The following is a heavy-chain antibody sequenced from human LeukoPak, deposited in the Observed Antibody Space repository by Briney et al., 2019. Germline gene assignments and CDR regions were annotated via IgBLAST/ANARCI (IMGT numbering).Heavy chain of an antibody. CDR3: AKVFLILDYYGSGSYYPSDY. J-gene: IGHJ4*02. D-gene: IGHD3-10*01. Sequence: GGSLRLSCAASGFTFSNAWMSWVRQAPGKGLEWVALGRFTISRDNSKNTLYLQMNSLRAEDTAVYYCAKVFLILDYYGSGSYYPSDYWGQGTLVTVSS. CDR1: GFTFSNAW. V-gene: IGHV3-30*02.